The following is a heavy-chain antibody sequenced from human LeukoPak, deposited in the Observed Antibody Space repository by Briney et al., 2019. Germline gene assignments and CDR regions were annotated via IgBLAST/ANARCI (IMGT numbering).Heavy chain of an antibody. J-gene: IGHJ6*03. CDR2: ISPNTGDT. CDR1: GYAFTDYY. CDR3: ASPRHNWNYPDV. D-gene: IGHD1-20*01. V-gene: IGHV1-2*02. Sequence: ASVKVSCKASGYAFTDYYLHWVRQAPGQGLEWMGWISPNTGDTNYTQNFQGRVTMTRDASITTAYLEVSSLRTDDTAVYCCASPRHNWNYPDVWGKGTTVTVSS.